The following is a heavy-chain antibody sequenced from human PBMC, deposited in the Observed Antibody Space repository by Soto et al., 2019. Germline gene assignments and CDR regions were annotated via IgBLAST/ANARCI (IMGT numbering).Heavy chain of an antibody. Sequence: GGSLRLSCAASGFTFSGSAMHWVRQASGKGLEWVGRIRSKANSYATAYAASVKGRFTISRDDSKNTAYLQMNSLKTEDTAVYYCTRHKVFTVAGIRRKGGDDAFDIWGQGTMVTVSS. CDR2: IRSKANSYAT. CDR1: GFTFSGSA. J-gene: IGHJ3*02. D-gene: IGHD6-19*01. CDR3: TRHKVFTVAGIRRKGGDDAFDI. V-gene: IGHV3-73*01.